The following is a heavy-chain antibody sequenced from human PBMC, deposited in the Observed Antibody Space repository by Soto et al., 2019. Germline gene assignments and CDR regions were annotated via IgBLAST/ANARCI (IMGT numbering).Heavy chain of an antibody. J-gene: IGHJ4*02. CDR1: GFTFSSYS. CDR2: ISSSSSYI. D-gene: IGHD3-22*01. Sequence: PGGSLRLSCAASGFTFSSYSMNWVRQAPGKGLEWVSSISSSSSYIYYADSVKGRFTISRDNAKNSLYLQMNSLRAEDTAVYYCARYGGSSGRFDYWGQGTLVTVSS. CDR3: ARYGGSSGRFDY. V-gene: IGHV3-21*01.